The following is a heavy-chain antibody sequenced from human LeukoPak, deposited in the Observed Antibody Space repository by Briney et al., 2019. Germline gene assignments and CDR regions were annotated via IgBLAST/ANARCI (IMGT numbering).Heavy chain of an antibody. CDR2: INWNGGST. J-gene: IGHJ4*02. Sequence: GGSLRLSCAASGFTFDDYGMSWVRQAPGKGLEWVSGINWNGGSTGYADSMKGRFTISRDNAKNSLYLQMNSLRAEDTALYYCARAPQDYYDSSGYLFDYWGQGTLVTVSS. V-gene: IGHV3-20*04. CDR3: ARAPQDYYDSSGYLFDY. D-gene: IGHD3-22*01. CDR1: GFTFDDYG.